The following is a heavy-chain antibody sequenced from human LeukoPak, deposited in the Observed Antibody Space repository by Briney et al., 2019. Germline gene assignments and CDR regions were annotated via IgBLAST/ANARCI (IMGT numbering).Heavy chain of an antibody. CDR2: ISSSGSTI. D-gene: IGHD3-3*01. J-gene: IGHJ4*02. CDR3: ARAGNYDFWSGYYRAGYY. Sequence: GGSLRLSCAASGFTFSSYEMNWVRQAPGKGLEWVSYISSSGSTIYYADSVKGRFTISRDNAKNSLYLQMNSLRAEDTAVYYCARAGNYDFWSGYYRAGYYWGQGTLVTVSS. V-gene: IGHV3-48*03. CDR1: GFTFSSYE.